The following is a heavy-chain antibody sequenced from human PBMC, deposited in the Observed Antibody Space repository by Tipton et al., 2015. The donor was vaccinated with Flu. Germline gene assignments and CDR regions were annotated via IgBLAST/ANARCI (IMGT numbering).Heavy chain of an antibody. Sequence: TLSLTCTVSGGSISSSSYYWGWVRQPPGKGLEWIGSIYYSGSTYYNPSLKSRVTISVDTSKNQLSLNLTSVTAADTAVYYCARVTMTTWDAFDVWGQGTMVTVSS. CDR3: ARVTMTTWDAFDV. CDR1: GGSISSSSYY. J-gene: IGHJ3*01. CDR2: IYYSGST. V-gene: IGHV4-39*07. D-gene: IGHD4-17*01.